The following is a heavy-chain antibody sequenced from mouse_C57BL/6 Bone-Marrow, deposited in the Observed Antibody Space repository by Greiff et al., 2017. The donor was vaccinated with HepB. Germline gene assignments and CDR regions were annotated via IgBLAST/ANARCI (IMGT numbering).Heavy chain of an antibody. J-gene: IGHJ1*03. Sequence: EVQLQQSGPELVKPGASVKISCKASGYTFTDYYMNWVKQSHGKSLEWIGDINPNNGGTSYNQKFKGKATLTVDKSSSTAYMELRSLTSEDSAVYYCATDYYGSSSGLWYFDVWGTGTTVTVSS. CDR2: INPNNGGT. V-gene: IGHV1-26*01. CDR3: ATDYYGSSSGLWYFDV. D-gene: IGHD1-1*01. CDR1: GYTFTDYY.